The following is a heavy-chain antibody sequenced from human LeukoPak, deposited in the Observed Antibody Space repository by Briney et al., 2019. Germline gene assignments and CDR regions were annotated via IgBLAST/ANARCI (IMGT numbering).Heavy chain of an antibody. V-gene: IGHV1-2*02. CDR2: INPNSGGT. CDR3: ARVASDFWSGYPYYYMDV. D-gene: IGHD3-3*01. Sequence: ASVKVSCKASGYTFTGYYMHWVRQAPGQGLEWMGWINPNSGGTNYAQKFQGRVTMTRDTSISTAYMELSRLRSDDTAVYYCARVASDFWSGYPYYYMDVWGKGTTVTVSS. J-gene: IGHJ6*03. CDR1: GYTFTGYY.